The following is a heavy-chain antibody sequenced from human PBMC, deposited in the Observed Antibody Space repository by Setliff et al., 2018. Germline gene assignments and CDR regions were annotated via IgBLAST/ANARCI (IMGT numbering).Heavy chain of an antibody. CDR2: INVYNRNT. J-gene: IGHJ4*02. CDR1: GYTFTNYG. CDR3: ARINFYVSSGYYYAPDY. Sequence: ASVKVSCKTSGYTFTNYGITWVRQAPGQGLEWMGWINVYNRNTQSAQKFQDRVTMTIDTLTSTAYMELRSLRSDDTAMYFCARINFYVSSGYYYAPDYWGQGALVTSPQ. V-gene: IGHV1-18*01. D-gene: IGHD3-22*01.